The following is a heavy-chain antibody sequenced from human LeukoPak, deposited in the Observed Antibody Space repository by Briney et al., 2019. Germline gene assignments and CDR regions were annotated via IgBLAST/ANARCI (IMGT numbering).Heavy chain of an antibody. J-gene: IGHJ4*02. D-gene: IGHD3-22*01. CDR2: INHSGST. CDR3: AKDRRYYDSSGSGPFDY. CDR1: GGSFSGYY. V-gene: IGHV4-34*01. Sequence: SETLSLTCAVYGGSFSGYYWSWIRQPPGKGLEWIGEINHSGSTNYNPSLKSRVTISVDTSKNQFSLKLSSVTAADTAVYYCAKDRRYYDSSGSGPFDYWGQGTLVTVSS.